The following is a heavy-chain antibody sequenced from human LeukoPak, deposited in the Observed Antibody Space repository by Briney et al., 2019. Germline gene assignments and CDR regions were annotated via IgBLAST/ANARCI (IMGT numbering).Heavy chain of an antibody. CDR2: IYYSGST. Sequence: PSETLSLTCTVSGVSIKNYYWSWIRQPPGKGLEWIGYIYYSGSTYYNPSLKSRVTISVDTSKNQFSLKLSSVTAADTAVYYCATAYYYDSSGSFDYWGQGTLATVSS. D-gene: IGHD3-22*01. CDR3: ATAYYYDSSGSFDY. J-gene: IGHJ4*02. V-gene: IGHV4-30-4*08. CDR1: GVSIKNYY.